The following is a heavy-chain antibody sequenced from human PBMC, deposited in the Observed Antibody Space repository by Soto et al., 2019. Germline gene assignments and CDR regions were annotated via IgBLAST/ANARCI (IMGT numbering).Heavy chain of an antibody. V-gene: IGHV3-7*01. CDR3: ARSVEGHFEC. J-gene: IGHJ4*01. D-gene: IGHD6-19*01. Sequence: PGGSLRLSCAASGFTFSSYWVSWFRQAPGKGLEWVANIKQDGSEKYYVDSVKGRFTISRDNAKNSVYLQVTGLRDEDTAGDYCARSVEGHFECWGQGTLVTVSS. CDR2: IKQDGSEK. CDR1: GFTFSSYW.